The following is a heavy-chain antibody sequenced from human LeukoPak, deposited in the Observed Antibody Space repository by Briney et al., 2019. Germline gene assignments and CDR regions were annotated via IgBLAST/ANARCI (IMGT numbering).Heavy chain of an antibody. V-gene: IGHV3-21*01. Sequence: GGSLRLSCAASGFPFSSYSMICVGQARGKGLEWVSSISSSSSYIYYADSVRGRFTISRDDAKNSLYLQMNSLIAEDTAVYYCARERASSSWTLFGYWGQGTLVTVSS. D-gene: IGHD6-13*01. CDR1: GFPFSSYS. CDR3: ARERASSSWTLFGY. CDR2: ISSSSSYI. J-gene: IGHJ4*02.